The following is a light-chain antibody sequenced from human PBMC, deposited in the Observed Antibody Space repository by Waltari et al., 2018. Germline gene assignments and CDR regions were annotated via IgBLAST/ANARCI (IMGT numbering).Light chain of an antibody. CDR2: DVT. CDR1: STDVGGYNY. Sequence: QSALTQPRSVSGSPGQSVTISCRGTSTDVGGYNYVSWYQQHPGKAPKLMLYDVTKRPAGVPDRFSGSKSGNTASLTISGLQAEDEADYYCCSYAGSYTWVFGGGTKLTVL. V-gene: IGLV2-11*01. J-gene: IGLJ3*02. CDR3: CSYAGSYTWV.